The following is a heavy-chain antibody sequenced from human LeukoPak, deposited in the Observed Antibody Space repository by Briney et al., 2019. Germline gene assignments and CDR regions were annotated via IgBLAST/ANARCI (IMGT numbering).Heavy chain of an antibody. V-gene: IGHV4-30-4*07. CDR2: IYHSGTT. Sequence: SQALSLTCAVSGVSISRGGYAWNWIRQPPGKGLEWIAYIYHSGTTYYNPSPKSRATISVDTSKNQFSLKLSSVTAADTAVYYCVRGRYSSGWYKDKNWFDPWGQGTPVTVSS. CDR1: GVSISRGGYA. J-gene: IGHJ5*02. CDR3: VRGRYSSGWYKDKNWFDP. D-gene: IGHD6-19*01.